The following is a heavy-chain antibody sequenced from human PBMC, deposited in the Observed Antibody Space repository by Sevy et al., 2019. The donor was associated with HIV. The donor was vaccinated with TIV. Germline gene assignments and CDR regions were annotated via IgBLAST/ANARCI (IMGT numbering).Heavy chain of an antibody. V-gene: IGHV1-24*01. D-gene: IGHD3-22*01. CDR3: ARAQQVTMLVVIGGLYFDF. CDR2: FDPEDDET. Sequence: ASVKVSCKVSGYTLSQLSMHWVRLAPGKGLEWMGSFDPEDDETIYAQKFQGRVTMTEDTSTDTAYMELSSLRSEDTAVYYCARAQQVTMLVVIGGLYFDFWGQGTLVTVSS. J-gene: IGHJ4*02. CDR1: GYTLSQLS.